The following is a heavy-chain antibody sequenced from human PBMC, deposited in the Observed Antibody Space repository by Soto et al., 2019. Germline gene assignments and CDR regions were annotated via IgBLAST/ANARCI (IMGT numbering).Heavy chain of an antibody. CDR3: SRGGDAYKAGNY. V-gene: IGHV4-34*01. J-gene: IGHJ4*02. Sequence: QVQLQQRGAGLLKPSETLSLTCAVYGGSLSGYYWTWIRRPPGKGLEWIGEIHHSGSINYNSSLKSRVTISADTSKNQFFLKLSSVTAADTAVYYCSRGGDAYKAGNYWGQGTLVSVSS. D-gene: IGHD1-1*01. CDR1: GGSLSGYY. CDR2: IHHSGSI.